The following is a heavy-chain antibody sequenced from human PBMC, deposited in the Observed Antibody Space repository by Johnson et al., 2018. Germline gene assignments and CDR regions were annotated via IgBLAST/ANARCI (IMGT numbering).Heavy chain of an antibody. J-gene: IGHJ6*03. CDR1: GGSISSGDYY. CDR2: IFYSGST. CDR3: ATAPRGPTYDYGNYDYYRAV. V-gene: IGHV4-30-4*01. Sequence: QVQLQESGPGLVKPSETLSLTCTVSGGSISSGDYYWSWIRQPTGKGLEWIGYIFYSGSTYYNPSRQIPVTISVDTSKNHVSLKLSSVTASDTAVYYCATAPRGPTYDYGNYDYYRAVCGTGTTVTVSS. D-gene: IGHD3-16*01.